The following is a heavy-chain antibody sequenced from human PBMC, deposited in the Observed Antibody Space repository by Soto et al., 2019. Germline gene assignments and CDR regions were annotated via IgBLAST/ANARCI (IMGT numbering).Heavy chain of an antibody. Sequence: PGGSLRLSCAASGFTVSSNYMSWVRQAPGKGLEWVSVIYSGGSTYYADSVKGRFTISRDNSKNTLYLQMNSLRAEDTAVYYCARDPWRQLGVQTTTRPDYWGQGTLVTVSS. CDR3: ARDPWRQLGVQTTTRPDY. CDR1: GFTVSSNY. V-gene: IGHV3-66*01. D-gene: IGHD6-6*01. J-gene: IGHJ4*02. CDR2: IYSGGST.